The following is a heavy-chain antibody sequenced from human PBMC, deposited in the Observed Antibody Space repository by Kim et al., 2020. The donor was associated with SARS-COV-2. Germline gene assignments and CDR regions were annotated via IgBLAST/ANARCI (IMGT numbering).Heavy chain of an antibody. J-gene: IGHJ6*02. CDR2: IYYSGST. Sequence: SETLSLTCTVSGGSISSSSYYWGWIRQPPGKGLEWIGSIYYSGSTYYNPSLKSRVTISVDTSKNQFSLKLSSVTAADTAVYYCASQRLPDYYYYYGMDVWGQGTTVTVSS. CDR1: GGSISSSSYY. V-gene: IGHV4-39*01. D-gene: IGHD5-12*01. CDR3: ASQRLPDYYYYYGMDV.